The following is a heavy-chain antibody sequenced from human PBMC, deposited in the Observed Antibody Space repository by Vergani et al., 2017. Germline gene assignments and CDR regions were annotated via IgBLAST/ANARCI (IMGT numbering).Heavy chain of an antibody. CDR2: IYSGGST. D-gene: IGHD1-26*01. CDR1: GFTVSSNY. J-gene: IGHJ6*02. Sequence: EVQLVESGGGLVQPGGSLRLSCAASGFTVSSNYMSWVRQAPGKGLEWVSVIYSGGSTYYADSVKGRFTISRDNAKNSLYLQMNSLRAEDTAVYYCARDSDSTAIWSYYYGMDVWGQGTTVTVSS. V-gene: IGHV3-66*01. CDR3: ARDSDSTAIWSYYYGMDV.